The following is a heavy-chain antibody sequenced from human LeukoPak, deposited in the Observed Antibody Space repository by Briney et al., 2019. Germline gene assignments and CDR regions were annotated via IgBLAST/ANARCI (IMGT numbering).Heavy chain of an antibody. Sequence: SETLSLTCTVCGGSISNYFWSWIRQPPGKGLEWIGYIYYTGSTNYNPSLKSRVTISVGTSKNQFSLKLSSVTAADTAVYYCARPSRSISTAGAFDIWGQGTMVTLSS. CDR2: IYYTGST. D-gene: IGHD3-10*01. J-gene: IGHJ3*02. CDR1: GGSISNYF. V-gene: IGHV4-59*01. CDR3: ARPSRSISTAGAFDI.